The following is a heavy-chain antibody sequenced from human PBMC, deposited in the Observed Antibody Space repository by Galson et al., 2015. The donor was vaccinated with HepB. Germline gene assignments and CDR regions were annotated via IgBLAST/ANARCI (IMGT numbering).Heavy chain of an antibody. Sequence: SLRLSCAASGFTFSSYSMNWVRQAPGKGLEWVSSISSSSSYIYYADSVKGRFTISRDNAKNSLYLQMNSLRAEDTAVYYCARDPDYYDSRGYYYWGQGTLVTVSS. V-gene: IGHV3-21*01. J-gene: IGHJ4*02. CDR1: GFTFSSYS. CDR2: ISSSSSYI. D-gene: IGHD3-22*01. CDR3: ARDPDYYDSRGYYY.